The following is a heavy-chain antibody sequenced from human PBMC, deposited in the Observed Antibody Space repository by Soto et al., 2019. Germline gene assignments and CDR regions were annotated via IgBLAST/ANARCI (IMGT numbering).Heavy chain of an antibody. J-gene: IGHJ4*02. CDR1: GFTFSSYW. D-gene: IGHD3-10*01. CDR2: IKQDGSEK. CDR3: AKTSGDSYPGSRVFDF. Sequence: EVQLVESGGGLVQPGGSLRLSCAASGFTFSSYWMSWVRQAPGKGLEWVANIKQDGSEKYYVDSVKGRFTISRDNSKNTVHLQMSSLRTEDTAIYYCAKTSGDSYPGSRVFDFWGQGTLVTVSS. V-gene: IGHV3-7*01.